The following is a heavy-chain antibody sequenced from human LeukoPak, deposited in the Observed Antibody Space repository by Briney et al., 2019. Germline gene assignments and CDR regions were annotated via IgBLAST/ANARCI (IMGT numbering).Heavy chain of an antibody. D-gene: IGHD2-2*01. J-gene: IGHJ4*02. CDR3: AREIPVFFASTLDS. Sequence: KPSETLSLTCAVSGDSINREIWWHWVRQPPGKGLEWIGEIHHGGSTYYKPSLRSRVTISVDKSRNHFSLEMNSVTAADTAVYYRAREIPVFFASTLDSWGQGILVTVSS. CDR1: GDSINREIW. V-gene: IGHV4-4*02. CDR2: IHHGGST.